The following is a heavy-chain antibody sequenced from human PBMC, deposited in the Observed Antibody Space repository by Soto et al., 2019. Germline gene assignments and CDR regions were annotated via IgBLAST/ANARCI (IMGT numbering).Heavy chain of an antibody. V-gene: IGHV3-74*01. CDR1: GFTFSSYW. D-gene: IGHD6-6*01. Sequence: SLRLSCAASGFTFSSYWMHWVRQAPGKGLVWVSRISGGGGSTSYADSVKGRFTISRDNSKNTLYLQMNSLRAEDTAVYYCAKDRGRSSSPPQYFQHWGQGTLVTVSS. CDR2: ISGGGGST. CDR3: AKDRGRSSSPPQYFQH. J-gene: IGHJ1*01.